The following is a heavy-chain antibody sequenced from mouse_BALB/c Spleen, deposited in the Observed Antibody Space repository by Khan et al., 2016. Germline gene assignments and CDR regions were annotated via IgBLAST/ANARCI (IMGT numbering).Heavy chain of an antibody. CDR3: ARYRYYYGSSRYFDV. CDR1: GYTFTNYG. Sequence: QIQLVQSGPELKRHGKTVKISCKASGYTFTNYGINWVMQAPGKGLKWMGWINTYSGESTYADDFRGRFAFSLETSANTAYLQINNLKNEDTATYFCARYRYYYGSSRYFDVWGAWTTVTVSS. J-gene: IGHJ1*01. D-gene: IGHD1-1*01. CDR2: INTYSGES. V-gene: IGHV9-3-1*01.